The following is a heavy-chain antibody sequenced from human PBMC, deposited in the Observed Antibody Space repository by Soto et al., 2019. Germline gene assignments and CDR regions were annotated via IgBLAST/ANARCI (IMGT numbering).Heavy chain of an antibody. Sequence: SETLSLTCTVSGGSISSGDYYWSWIRQPPGKGLEWIGYIYYSGSTYYNPSLKSRVTISVDTSKNQFSLKLSSVTAADTAVYYCASRYGSGGSCYSDYFYFWAQGTLVTVSS. CDR2: IYYSGST. V-gene: IGHV4-30-4*01. CDR1: GGSISSGDYY. CDR3: ASRYGSGGSCYSDYFYF. D-gene: IGHD2-15*01. J-gene: IGHJ4*02.